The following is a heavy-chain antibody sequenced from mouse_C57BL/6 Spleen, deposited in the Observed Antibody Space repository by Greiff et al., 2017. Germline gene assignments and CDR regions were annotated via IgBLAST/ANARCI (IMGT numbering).Heavy chain of an antibody. V-gene: IGHV14-2*01. D-gene: IGHD5-1*01. CDR3: ARRVSTPYFDY. CDR1: GFNITDYY. J-gene: IGHJ2*01. Sequence: VPLQQSGAELVKPGASVKLSCTASGFNITDYYMHWVKQRTEKGLEWVGRIDPEDGETKYAPKFPGKATITADTTSNTAYLQLSNLTTSDTAVYYCARRVSTPYFDYWGQGTTLTVSS. CDR2: IDPEDGET.